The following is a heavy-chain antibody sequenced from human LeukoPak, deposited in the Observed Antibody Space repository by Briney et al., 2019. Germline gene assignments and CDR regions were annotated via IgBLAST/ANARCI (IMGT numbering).Heavy chain of an antibody. CDR2: TYYRSKWNN. Sequence: SQTLSLTCAVSGVSVSSNGFAWSWISQSPSRGLEWLGRTYYRSKWNNDYAVSVKSRITINPDTSKNQFSLQLSSVTPEDTAVYYCARASLQSVYFDCWGQGTLVTVSS. J-gene: IGHJ4*02. CDR1: GVSVSSNGFA. CDR3: ARASLQSVYFDC. V-gene: IGHV6-1*01.